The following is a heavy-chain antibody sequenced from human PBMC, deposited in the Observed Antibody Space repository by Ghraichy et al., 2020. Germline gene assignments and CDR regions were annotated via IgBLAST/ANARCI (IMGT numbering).Heavy chain of an antibody. D-gene: IGHD1-1*01. CDR2: INAGNGNT. J-gene: IGHJ3*02. Sequence: ASVKVSCKASGYTFTSYAMHWVRQAPGQRLEWMGWINAGNGNTKYSQKFQGRVTITRDTSASTAYMELSSLRSEDTAVYYCASKTGAMGAFDIWGQGTMVTVSS. V-gene: IGHV1-3*01. CDR1: GYTFTSYA. CDR3: ASKTGAMGAFDI.